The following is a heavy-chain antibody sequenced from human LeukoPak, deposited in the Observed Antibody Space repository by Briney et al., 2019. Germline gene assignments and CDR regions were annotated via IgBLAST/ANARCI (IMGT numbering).Heavy chain of an antibody. CDR2: INHSGST. D-gene: IGHD3-3*01. CDR1: GGSFSGYY. V-gene: IGHV4-34*01. Sequence: SETLSLTCAVYGGSFSGYYWSWIRQPPGKGLEWIGEINHSGSTNYNPSLKSRVTISVDTSKNQFSLKLSSVTAADTAVYYCARGGAITIFGVVIISRGGYNWFDPWGQGTLVTVSS. CDR3: ARGGAITIFGVVIISRGGYNWFDP. J-gene: IGHJ5*02.